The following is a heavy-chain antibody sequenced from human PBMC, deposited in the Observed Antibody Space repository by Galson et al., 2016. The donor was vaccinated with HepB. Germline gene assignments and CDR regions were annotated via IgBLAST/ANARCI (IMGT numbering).Heavy chain of an antibody. CDR3: ATRRIVGATDGS. CDR1: GFSFMSYA. CDR2: IYSGGTT. D-gene: IGHD1-26*01. Sequence: SLRLSCAASGFSFMSYAMSWVRQAPGKGLEWVSLIYSGGTTSYADSVKGRFTISRDNSKNMLYLQMNSLRAEDTAVYYCATRRIVGATDGSWGQGTLVTVSS. J-gene: IGHJ4*02. V-gene: IGHV3-53*01.